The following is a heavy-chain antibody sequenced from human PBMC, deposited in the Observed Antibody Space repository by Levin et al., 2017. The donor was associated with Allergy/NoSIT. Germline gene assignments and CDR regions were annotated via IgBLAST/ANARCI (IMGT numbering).Heavy chain of an antibody. J-gene: IGHJ2*01. V-gene: IGHV3-53*01. CDR3: AKSPATRNWYFEL. CDR1: GFIVSSNS. D-gene: IGHD1-1*01. CDR2: KDIIGTT. Sequence: PGGSLRLSCAASGFIVSSNSMTWVRHTPGKGLEWVSTKDIIGTTYYADSVRGRFTIARDSSTNMVYLQMNNLRPEDTAVYYCAKSPATRNWYFELWGRGTLVTVSS.